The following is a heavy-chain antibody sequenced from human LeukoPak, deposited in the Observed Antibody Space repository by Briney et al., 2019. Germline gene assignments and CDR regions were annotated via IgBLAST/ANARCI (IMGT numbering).Heavy chain of an antibody. V-gene: IGHV1-69*01. J-gene: IGHJ4*02. D-gene: IGHD5-24*01. CDR1: GGTFSRYA. Sequence: GASVNVSRKASGGTFSRYAISWVRQAPGQGLEWMGGIIPIVGTATYAQKFQGRVTITADESTSTAYMELSRLRSEDTAFYYCARDHEVATIRYFDYWGQGTLVTVSS. CDR3: ARDHEVATIRYFDY. CDR2: IIPIVGTA.